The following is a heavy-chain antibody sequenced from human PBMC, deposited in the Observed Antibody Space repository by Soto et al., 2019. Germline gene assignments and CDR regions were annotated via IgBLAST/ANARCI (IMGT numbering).Heavy chain of an antibody. J-gene: IGHJ5*02. CDR1: GGTFSSYA. CDR3: ASLVNFVATYGSGNWFDP. Sequence: QVQLVQSGAEVQKPGSSVKVSCKASGGTFSSYAISWVRQAPGQGLEWMGGIIPIFGTANYAQKFQGRVTITADESTSTAYMELSSLRSEDTAVYYCASLVNFVATYGSGNWFDPWGQGTLVTVSS. D-gene: IGHD3-10*01. CDR2: IIPIFGTA. V-gene: IGHV1-69*01.